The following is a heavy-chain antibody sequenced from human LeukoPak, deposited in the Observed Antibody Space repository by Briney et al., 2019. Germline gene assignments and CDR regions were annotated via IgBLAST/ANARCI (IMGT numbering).Heavy chain of an antibody. Sequence: PGGSLRLSCAASALTVSNNYMSWVRQAPGKGLECVSVIYSGGTTYYADSVMGRFIISRDNSKNTLYLQMNRLRAEDTAVYYCAKLSPTTLYDSRGWFDPWGQGTLVTVSS. CDR3: AKLSPTTLYDSRGWFDP. D-gene: IGHD3-3*01. V-gene: IGHV3-53*01. CDR2: IYSGGTT. CDR1: ALTVSNNY. J-gene: IGHJ5*02.